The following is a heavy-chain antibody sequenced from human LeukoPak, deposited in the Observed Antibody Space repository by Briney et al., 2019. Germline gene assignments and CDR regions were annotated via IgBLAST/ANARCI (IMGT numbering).Heavy chain of an antibody. CDR3: ARSPSTVRNRYYYYMDV. Sequence: ASVKVSCKASGGTFSSYAISWVRQAPGQGLERMGGIIPIFGTANYAQKFQGRVTITTDESTSTAYMELNSLRSEDTAVYYCARSPSTVRNRYYYYMDVWGKGTTVTVSS. D-gene: IGHD4-11*01. CDR2: IIPIFGTA. J-gene: IGHJ6*03. V-gene: IGHV1-69*05. CDR1: GGTFSSYA.